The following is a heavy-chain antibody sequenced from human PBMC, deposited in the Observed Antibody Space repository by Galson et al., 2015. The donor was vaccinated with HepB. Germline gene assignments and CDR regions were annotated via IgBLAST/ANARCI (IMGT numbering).Heavy chain of an antibody. CDR2: VEKSGTT. CDR3: ARLTYYYGSGRQKAHFDY. J-gene: IGHJ4*02. CDR1: GGSISSTNYY. Sequence: SETLSLTCTVSGGSISSTNYYWGWIRQPPGKGLEWIGSVEKSGTTHHNPSLKSRVTISVDTSKNQFSLKLSSVTAADTAVYYCARLTYYYGSGRQKAHFDYWGQGTLVTVSS. D-gene: IGHD3-10*01. V-gene: IGHV4-39*01.